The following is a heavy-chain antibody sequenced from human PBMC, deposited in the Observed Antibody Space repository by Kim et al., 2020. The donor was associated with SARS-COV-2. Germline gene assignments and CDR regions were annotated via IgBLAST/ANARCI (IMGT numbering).Heavy chain of an antibody. CDR3: ARDTGSSGWYAYYYGMDV. V-gene: IGHV3-64*01. CDR1: GFTFSSYA. CDR2: ISSNGGST. Sequence: GGSLRLSCAASGFTFSSYAMHWVRQAPGKGLEYVSAISSNGGSTYYANSVKGRFTISRDNSKNTLYLQMGSLRAEDMAVYYCARDTGSSGWYAYYYGMDVWGQGTTVTVSS. J-gene: IGHJ6*02. D-gene: IGHD6-19*01.